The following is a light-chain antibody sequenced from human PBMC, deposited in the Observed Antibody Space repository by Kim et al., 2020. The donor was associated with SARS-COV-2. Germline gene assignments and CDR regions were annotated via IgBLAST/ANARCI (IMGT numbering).Light chain of an antibody. Sequence: GQSITVSCTGSSSDVGSYNYVSWYQQHPGKVPKLMINEVTKRPSGVSNRFSGSKSGNTASLTISGLQAEDEADYYCCSYAGTNTWLFGGGTKLTVL. CDR3: CSYAGTNTWL. CDR1: SSDVGSYNY. J-gene: IGLJ3*02. V-gene: IGLV2-23*02. CDR2: EVT.